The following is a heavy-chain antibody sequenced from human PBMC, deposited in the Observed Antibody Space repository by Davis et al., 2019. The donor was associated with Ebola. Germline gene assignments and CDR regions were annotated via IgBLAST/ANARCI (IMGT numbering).Heavy chain of an antibody. CDR2: IYYSGNT. D-gene: IGHD5-12*01. CDR1: GGSISSYY. CDR3: ARVGVDIVATIYYYYYGMDV. V-gene: IGHV4-59*12. J-gene: IGHJ6*02. Sequence: SETLSLTCTVSGGSISSYYWSWIRQPPGKGLEWIGYIYYSGNTNYNPSLKSRVTISVDTSKNQFSLKLSSVTAADTAVYYCARVGVDIVATIYYYYYGMDVWGQGTTVTVSS.